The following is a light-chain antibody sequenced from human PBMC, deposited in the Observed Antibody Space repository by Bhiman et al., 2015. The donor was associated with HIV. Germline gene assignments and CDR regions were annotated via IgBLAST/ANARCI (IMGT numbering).Light chain of an antibody. CDR1: SSDVGAYNL. Sequence: QPASVSGSPGQSIAISCTGTSSDVGAYNLVSWYQQHPGKAPKLMIYDVNNRPSGVPNRFSGSKSDNTASLTISGLQAEDEADYYCSSYTTSSTYVFGTGTKVTVL. V-gene: IGLV2-14*01. CDR3: SSYTTSSTYV. J-gene: IGLJ1*01. CDR2: DVN.